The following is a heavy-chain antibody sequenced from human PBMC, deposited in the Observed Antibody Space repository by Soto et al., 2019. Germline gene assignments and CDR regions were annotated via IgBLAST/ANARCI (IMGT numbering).Heavy chain of an antibody. CDR2: INSDGSSI. CDR1: GFDFSNTW. Sequence: GGSLRLSCATSGFDFSNTWIHWVRQVPGQGLVWVSRINSDGSSIIYADSVKGRFTLSRDNAKNTVHLQMSSLRVEDTAVYYCAKDWYHTIDSWGQGIPVTVSS. V-gene: IGHV3-74*01. J-gene: IGHJ4*02. D-gene: IGHD1-20*01. CDR3: AKDWYHTIDS.